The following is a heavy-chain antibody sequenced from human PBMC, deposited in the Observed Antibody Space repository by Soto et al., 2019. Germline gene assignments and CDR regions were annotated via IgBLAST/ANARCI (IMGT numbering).Heavy chain of an antibody. CDR1: GGSISSSSYY. CDR2: IYYSGST. CDR3: ARRNYYGIWSTYYYYGMDV. Sequence: SETLSLTCTVSGGSISSSSYYWGWVRQPPGKGLEWIGSIYYSGSTYYNPSLKSRVTISVDTSKNQFSLKLSSVTAADTAVYYCARRNYYGIWSTYYYYGMDVWGQGTTVTVSS. V-gene: IGHV4-39*01. D-gene: IGHD3-22*01. J-gene: IGHJ6*02.